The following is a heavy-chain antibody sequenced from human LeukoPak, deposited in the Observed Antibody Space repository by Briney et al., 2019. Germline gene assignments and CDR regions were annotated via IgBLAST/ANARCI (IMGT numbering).Heavy chain of an antibody. D-gene: IGHD5-18*01. CDR2: IYYSGST. V-gene: IGHV4-39*01. J-gene: IGHJ4*02. CDR3: ARQPGYSYGLPVDY. Sequence: IRQXXXXGLEXXWSIYYSGSTYYNPSLKSRVTISVDTSKNQFSLKLSSVTAADTAVYYCARQPGYSYGLPVDYWGQGTLVTVSS.